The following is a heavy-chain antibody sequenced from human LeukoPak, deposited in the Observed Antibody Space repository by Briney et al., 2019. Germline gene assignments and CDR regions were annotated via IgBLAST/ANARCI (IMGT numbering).Heavy chain of an antibody. CDR2: IKQDGSEK. D-gene: IGHD6-13*01. J-gene: IGHJ3*02. Sequence: GGSLRLSCAASGFTFSSYWMSWVRQAPGKGLEWVANIKQDGSEKYYVDSMKGRFTISRDNAKNSLYLQMNSLRAEDTAVYYCARTFYSSSWYHDAFDIWGQGTMVTVSS. CDR3: ARTFYSSSWYHDAFDI. V-gene: IGHV3-7*01. CDR1: GFTFSSYW.